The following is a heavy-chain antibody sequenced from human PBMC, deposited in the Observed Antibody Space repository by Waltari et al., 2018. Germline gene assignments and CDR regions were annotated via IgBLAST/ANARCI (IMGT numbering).Heavy chain of an antibody. Sequence: EVQLLESGGGLVQPGGSLRLSCAASGFTFSSYAMSWVRQAPGKGLEWVSAIGGSGGSTYYADSVKGRFTISRDNSKNTLYLQMNSLRAEDTAVYYCARDGAVTDGFDYWGQGTLVTVSS. J-gene: IGHJ4*02. D-gene: IGHD4-4*01. V-gene: IGHV3-23*01. CDR2: IGGSGGST. CDR1: GFTFSSYA. CDR3: ARDGAVTDGFDY.